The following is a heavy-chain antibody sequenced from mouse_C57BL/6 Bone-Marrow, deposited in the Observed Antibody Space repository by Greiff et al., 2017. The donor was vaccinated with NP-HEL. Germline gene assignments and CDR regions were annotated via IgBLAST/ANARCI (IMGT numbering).Heavy chain of an antibody. Sequence: QVQLQQPGAELVKPGASVMLSCKASGYTFTSYWMQWVKQRPGQGLEWIGEIDPSDSYTNYNQKFKGKATLTVDTSSSTAYMQLSSLTSEDSAVYYCARFGLGRAMDYWGQGTSVTVSS. CDR2: IDPSDSYT. CDR3: ARFGLGRAMDY. V-gene: IGHV1-50*01. CDR1: GYTFTSYW. D-gene: IGHD4-1*01. J-gene: IGHJ4*01.